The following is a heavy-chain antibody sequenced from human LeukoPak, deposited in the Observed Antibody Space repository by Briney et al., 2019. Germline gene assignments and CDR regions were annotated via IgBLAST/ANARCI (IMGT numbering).Heavy chain of an antibody. Sequence: ETLSLTCTVSGDSISTSSYYWGWVRQAPGKGLEWVSAMSRTGDSTYYAESVKGRFTISRDNSKSTLYLQMNSLRVEDTAVYYCAKVPRGIHQYLAPDKWGQGTLVTVSS. CDR2: MSRTGDST. D-gene: IGHD5-18*01. V-gene: IGHV3-23*01. CDR3: AKVPRGIHQYLAPDK. CDR1: GDSISTSSYY. J-gene: IGHJ4*02.